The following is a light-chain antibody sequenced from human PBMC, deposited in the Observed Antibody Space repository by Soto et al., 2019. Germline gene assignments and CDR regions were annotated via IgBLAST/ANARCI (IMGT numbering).Light chain of an antibody. CDR1: QSVGSN. CDR2: GAS. V-gene: IGKV3-15*01. J-gene: IGKJ5*01. CDR3: QQYNNWPIT. Sequence: EIVMTQAAGTLAVSPGERFTLSCRASQSVGSNSAWYQQKPGQAPRLLMYGASNRATGIPARFSASGSGTEFTLTISSLQSEDSAVYYCQQYNNWPITFGQGTRLEI.